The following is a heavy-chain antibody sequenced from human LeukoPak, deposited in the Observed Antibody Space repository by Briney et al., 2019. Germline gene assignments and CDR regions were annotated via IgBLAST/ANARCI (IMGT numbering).Heavy chain of an antibody. Sequence: SAISGSGGSTYYAASVKGRFTISRDNSKNTLYLQMNSLRAEDTAVYYCAKVGGIAARPPDYWGQGTLVTVSS. V-gene: IGHV3-23*01. J-gene: IGHJ4*02. CDR2: ISGSGGST. CDR3: AKVGGIAARPPDY. D-gene: IGHD6-6*01.